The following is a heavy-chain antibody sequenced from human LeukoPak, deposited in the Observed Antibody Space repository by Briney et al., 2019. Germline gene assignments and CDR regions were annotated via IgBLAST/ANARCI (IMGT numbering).Heavy chain of an antibody. V-gene: IGHV4-31*03. D-gene: IGHD3-10*01. CDR3: ARLFSGWPDKSYWFDP. CDR1: GGSISSGGYY. J-gene: IGHJ5*02. CDR2: IYYSGST. Sequence: SETLSLTCTVSGGSISSGGYYWRWIRQHPGRGLEWIAYIYYSGSTYYNPSLKSRVTISVDTSKNQFSLKLSSVTAADTAVYYCARLFSGWPDKSYWFDPWGQGTLVTVSS.